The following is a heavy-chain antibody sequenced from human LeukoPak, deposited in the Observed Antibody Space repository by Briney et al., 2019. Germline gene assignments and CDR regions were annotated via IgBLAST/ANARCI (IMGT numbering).Heavy chain of an antibody. CDR3: AKSYSSGYYYPFDY. Sequence: GGSLRLSCSGSGFRFSNSAMSWVRQAPGKGLEWVSDISGSGEGIHYADSVKGRFTISRDNFQNTLYLQMNSLRAEDTAVYYCAKSYSSGYYYPFDYWGQGTLVTVSS. CDR2: ISGSGEGI. J-gene: IGHJ4*02. CDR1: GFRFSNSA. D-gene: IGHD3-22*01. V-gene: IGHV3-23*01.